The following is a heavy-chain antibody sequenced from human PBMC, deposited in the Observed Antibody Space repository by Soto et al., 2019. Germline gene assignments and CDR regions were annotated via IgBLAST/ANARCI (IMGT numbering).Heavy chain of an antibody. V-gene: IGHV1-18*04. CDR1: GYTFTTHG. D-gene: IGHD3-16*02. CDR3: ARVDDYVWGSFRP. J-gene: IGHJ4*02. CDR2: ISPYNGKT. Sequence: ASVKVSCKASGYTFTTHGMSWVRQAPGQGLEWMGWISPYNGKTTYAQKVQGRVTMTTDTSTSTAYMELRGLRSDDTAVYYCARVDDYVWGSFRPWGLGTQVTVSS.